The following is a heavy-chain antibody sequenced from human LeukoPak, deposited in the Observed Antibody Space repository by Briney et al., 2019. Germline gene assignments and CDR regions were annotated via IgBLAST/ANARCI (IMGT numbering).Heavy chain of an antibody. V-gene: IGHV5-51*01. J-gene: IGHJ4*02. CDR1: GYSFSNYW. Sequence: GESLKTSCKASGYSFSNYWIGWVRQVPGKGMEWMGIVYPRDSDTRYSPSFQGQVTISADKSISTAYLQWSSPKASDTAVYYCARPGERSRRDWNLDQWGQGTLVTVSS. D-gene: IGHD1-1*01. CDR2: VYPRDSDT. CDR3: ARPGERSRRDWNLDQ.